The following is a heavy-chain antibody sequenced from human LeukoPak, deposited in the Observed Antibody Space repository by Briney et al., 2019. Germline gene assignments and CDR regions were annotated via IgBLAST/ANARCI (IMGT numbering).Heavy chain of an antibody. Sequence: GRSLRLSCAASGFTFSSYARHWVRQAPGKGLEWVAVISYDGSNKYYADSVKGRFTISRDNSKNTLYLQMNSLRAEDTAVYYCARGGLRYFDWLPRGIFDYWGQGTLVTVSS. V-gene: IGHV3-30*04. CDR1: GFTFSSYA. D-gene: IGHD3-9*01. J-gene: IGHJ4*02. CDR3: ARGGLRYFDWLPRGIFDY. CDR2: ISYDGSNK.